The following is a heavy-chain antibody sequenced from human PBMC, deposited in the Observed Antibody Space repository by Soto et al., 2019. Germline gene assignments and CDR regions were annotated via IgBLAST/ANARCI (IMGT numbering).Heavy chain of an antibody. Sequence: GGSLRLSCAASGFTFSSYAMSWVRQAPGKGLEWVSAISGSGGSTYYADSVKGRFTISRDNSKNTLYLQMNSLRAEDTAVYYCAKLGSSSWSPHYYFDYWGQGTLVTSPQ. CDR1: GFTFSSYA. V-gene: IGHV3-23*01. J-gene: IGHJ4*02. D-gene: IGHD2-2*01. CDR3: AKLGSSSWSPHYYFDY. CDR2: ISGSGGST.